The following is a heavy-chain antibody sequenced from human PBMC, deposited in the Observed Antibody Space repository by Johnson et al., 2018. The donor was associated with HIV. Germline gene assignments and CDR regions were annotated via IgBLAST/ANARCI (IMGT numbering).Heavy chain of an antibody. J-gene: IGHJ3*02. CDR1: GFTFSDYY. Sequence: QMQLVESGGGLVKPGGSLRLSCSASGFTFSDYYITWIRQAPGKGLEWISYISSSGSTIYYADSVKGRFTISRDNAKNSLYLQINSLRAEDTAVYYCARERGYSSGLWKLSEDAFDIWGQGTMVTVSS. CDR2: ISSSGSTI. CDR3: ARERGYSSGLWKLSEDAFDI. D-gene: IGHD6-19*01. V-gene: IGHV3-11*04.